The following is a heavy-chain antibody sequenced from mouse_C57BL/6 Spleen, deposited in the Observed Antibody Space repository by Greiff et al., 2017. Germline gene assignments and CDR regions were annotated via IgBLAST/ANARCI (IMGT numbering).Heavy chain of an antibody. CDR1: GYTFTSYW. V-gene: IGHV1-50*01. CDR3: VRTGGDYGSSYGYFDV. D-gene: IGHD1-1*01. Sequence: VQLQQPGAELVKPGASVKLSCKASGYTFTSYWMQWVKQRPGQGLEWIGEIDPSDSYTNYNQKFKGKATLTVDTSSSTAYMQLSSLTSEDSAVYYWVRTGGDYGSSYGYFDVWGTGTTVTVSS. CDR2: IDPSDSYT. J-gene: IGHJ1*03.